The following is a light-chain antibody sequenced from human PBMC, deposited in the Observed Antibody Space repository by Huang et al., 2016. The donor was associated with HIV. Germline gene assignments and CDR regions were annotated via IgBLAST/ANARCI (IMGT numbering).Light chain of an antibody. J-gene: IGKJ1*01. V-gene: IGKV1-17*03. CDR3: LQHYTYPWT. CDR1: QDISNY. CDR2: AAS. Sequence: DIQMTQSPSAMSASVGDRVTITCRASQDISNYLAWFHKKPGKGPKRLIYAASNLQTGVPSRFSGSGSGAEFPLTISSLQPEDFASYYCLQHYTYPWTFGQGTKVEIK.